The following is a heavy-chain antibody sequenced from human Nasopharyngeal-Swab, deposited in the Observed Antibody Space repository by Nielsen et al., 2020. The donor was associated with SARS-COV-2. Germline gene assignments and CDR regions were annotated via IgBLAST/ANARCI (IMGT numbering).Heavy chain of an antibody. D-gene: IGHD6-13*01. V-gene: IGHV3-73*01. CDR1: GFIFSASA. CDR3: AKDIRASSWSLQFDY. J-gene: IGHJ4*02. Sequence: GESLKISCAASGFIFSASAIHWVRQASGKGLEWVGRIGDKDHNYATTYGASVQGRFTISRDDSKHTAFLQMNSLRAEDTAFYYCAKDIRASSWSLQFDYWGRGTPVTVSS. CDR2: IGDKDHNYAT.